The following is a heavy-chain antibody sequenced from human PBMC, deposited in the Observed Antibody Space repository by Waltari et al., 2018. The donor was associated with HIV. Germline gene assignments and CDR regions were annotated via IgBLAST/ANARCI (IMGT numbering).Heavy chain of an antibody. D-gene: IGHD3-9*01. CDR1: GKGISDDS. CDR2: IYYTGRR. V-gene: IGHV4-59*08. CDR3: TRSLHILAGSSQGDLAY. J-gene: IGHJ4*02. Sequence: QLQLQASGPGLVKPSETLSLTCSVTGKGISDDSWSWIRQPPGKGLEWIGTIYYTGRRNYIPSLKSRLTLSVDRSANSLSLRLKSVTAADTAVYYCTRSLHILAGSSQGDLAYWGQGILVAVSS.